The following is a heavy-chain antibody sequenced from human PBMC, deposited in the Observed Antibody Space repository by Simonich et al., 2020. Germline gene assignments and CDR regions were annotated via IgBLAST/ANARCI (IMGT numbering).Heavy chain of an antibody. CDR3: ARGLRVAAAGTAFQH. CDR2: INHRGST. J-gene: IGHJ1*01. Sequence: QVQLQQWGAGLLKPSETLSLTCAVYGGSFSGYYWSWIRQPPGKGLEWNGEINHRGSTNYNPTRKSRVTISVDTSKNQFTLKLSSVTAADTAVYYCARGLRVAAAGTAFQHWGQGTLVTVSS. CDR1: GGSFSGYY. D-gene: IGHD6-13*01. V-gene: IGHV4-34*01.